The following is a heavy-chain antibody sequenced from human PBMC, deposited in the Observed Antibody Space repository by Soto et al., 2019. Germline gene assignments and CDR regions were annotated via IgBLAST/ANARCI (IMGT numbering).Heavy chain of an antibody. J-gene: IGHJ4*02. V-gene: IGHV3-23*01. CDR1: GFTFSSYA. CDR3: AKGPLLLYFDFWSGLIDY. D-gene: IGHD3-3*01. CDR2: ISGSGGST. Sequence: EVQLLESGGGLVQPGGSLRLSCAVSGFTFSSYAMSWVRQAPGKGLEWVSAISGSGGSTYYADSVKGRFTISRDNSKNTLYLQMNSLRAEDTAVYYCAKGPLLLYFDFWSGLIDYWGQGTLVTVSS.